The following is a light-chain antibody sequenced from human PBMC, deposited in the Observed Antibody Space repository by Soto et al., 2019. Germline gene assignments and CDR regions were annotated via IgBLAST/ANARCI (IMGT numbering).Light chain of an antibody. CDR2: GAS. Sequence: IQMTQSPSTLSASLGDTGTITCRAGQSITTFLNWYQQRPGKAPKLLIYGASTLQGGVPSRFSGSGSGTDFTLTIISLQLEDFATYYCQQSYSIPRTLGQGTKVDIK. CDR1: QSITTF. CDR3: QQSYSIPRT. V-gene: IGKV1-39*01. J-gene: IGKJ1*01.